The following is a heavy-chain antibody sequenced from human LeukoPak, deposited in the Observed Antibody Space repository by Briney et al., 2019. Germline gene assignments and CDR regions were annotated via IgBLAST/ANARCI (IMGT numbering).Heavy chain of an antibody. CDR2: IRQDGSEK. J-gene: IGHJ4*02. V-gene: IGHV3-7*01. D-gene: IGHD4-17*01. CDR3: ARGVYGDYELDY. CDR1: GFTFSSYW. Sequence: GGSLRLSCAASGFTFSSYWMTWVRQAPGKGLEWVSNIRQDGSEKYYVDSVKGRFTISRDNAKNSLYLQMNSLRAEDTAVYYCARGVYGDYELDYWGQGTLVTVSS.